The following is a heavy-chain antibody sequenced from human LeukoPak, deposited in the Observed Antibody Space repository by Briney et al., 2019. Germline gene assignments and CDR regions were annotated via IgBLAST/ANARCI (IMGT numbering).Heavy chain of an antibody. J-gene: IGHJ5*02. CDR2: IWYDGSNK. V-gene: IGHV3-33*01. Sequence: WVSVIWYDGSNKYYADSVKGRFTISRDNSKNTLYLQMNSLRAEDTAVYYCARVRRVSYNWFDPWGQGTLVTVSS. CDR3: ARVRRVSYNWFDP. D-gene: IGHD2-8*01.